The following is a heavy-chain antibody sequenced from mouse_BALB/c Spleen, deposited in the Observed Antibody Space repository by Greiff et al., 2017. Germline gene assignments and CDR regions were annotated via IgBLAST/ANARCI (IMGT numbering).Heavy chain of an antibody. D-gene: IGHD1-1*02. CDR1: GDSITSGY. J-gene: IGHJ4*01. CDR2: ISYSGST. V-gene: IGHV3-8*02. CDR3: ARWGALYGDYAMDY. Sequence: EVKLMESGPSLVKPSQTLSLTCSVTGDSITSGYWNWIRKFPGNKLEYMGYISYSGSTYYNPSLKSRISITRDTSKNQYYLQLNSVTTEDTATYYCARWGALYGDYAMDYWGQGTSVTVSS.